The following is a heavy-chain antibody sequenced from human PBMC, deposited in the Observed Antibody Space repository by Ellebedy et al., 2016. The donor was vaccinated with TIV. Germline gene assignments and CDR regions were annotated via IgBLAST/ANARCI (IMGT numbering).Heavy chain of an antibody. V-gene: IGHV3-23*01. Sequence: GESLKISCAASGFTFSSYAMSWVRQAPGKGLEWVSAITGSGGGTYYADSVKGRFTISRDNSKNTLYLHMNSLRAEDTAVYYCAKGYMSPFDSWGQGTLVTVSS. CDR3: AKGYMSPFDS. J-gene: IGHJ4*02. CDR2: ITGSGGGT. D-gene: IGHD2-2*02. CDR1: GFTFSSYA.